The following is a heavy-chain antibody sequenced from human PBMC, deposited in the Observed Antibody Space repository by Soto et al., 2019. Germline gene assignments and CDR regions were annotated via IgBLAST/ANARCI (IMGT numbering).Heavy chain of an antibody. Sequence: SETLSLTCAVSGYSISSGYYWGWIRQPPGKGLEWIGIIYHSGSTYYNPSLKSPVTISLDTSKNQFSLKLSSVTAADTAVYYCARGLEFYGMDVWGQGTTVTVS. V-gene: IGHV4-38-2*01. D-gene: IGHD3-16*01. J-gene: IGHJ6*02. CDR3: ARGLEFYGMDV. CDR1: GYSISSGYY. CDR2: IYHSGST.